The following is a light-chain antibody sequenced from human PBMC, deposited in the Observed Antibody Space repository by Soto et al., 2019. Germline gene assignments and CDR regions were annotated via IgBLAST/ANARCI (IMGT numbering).Light chain of an antibody. Sequence: EIVMTQSPATLSVSPGERATLTCWASQSVSSKLAWYQQKPGQAPRVLIYGASTRATGIPARFSGSGSGTEFTLTITGLQSEDFAVYFCQHYNDWPPTWTFGQGNKV. J-gene: IGKJ1*01. CDR1: QSVSSK. CDR3: QHYNDWPPTWT. V-gene: IGKV3-15*01. CDR2: GAS.